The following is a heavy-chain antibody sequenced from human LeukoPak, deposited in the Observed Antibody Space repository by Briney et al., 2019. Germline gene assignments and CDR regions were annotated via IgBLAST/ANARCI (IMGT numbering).Heavy chain of an antibody. CDR3: ARGQYYYDSSGLTYYFDY. CDR2: MNTNSGNT. Sequence: ASVKVSCKASGYTFTSYDINWVRHANGQGLEWKGWMNTNSGNTGYAQKFQGRVTMTRNTSISTAYMELSSLRSEDTAVYYCARGQYYYDSSGLTYYFDYWGQGTLVTVSS. CDR1: GYTFTSYD. V-gene: IGHV1-8*01. J-gene: IGHJ4*02. D-gene: IGHD3-22*01.